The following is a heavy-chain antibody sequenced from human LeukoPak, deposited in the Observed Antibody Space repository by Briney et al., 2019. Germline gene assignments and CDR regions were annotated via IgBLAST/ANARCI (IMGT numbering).Heavy chain of an antibody. J-gene: IGHJ3*02. CDR1: GGTFSSYA. CDR3: ARGSIVVVVAARWAFDI. CDR2: IIPIFGTA. D-gene: IGHD2-15*01. Sequence: SMKVSCKASGGTFSSYAISWVRQAPGQGLEWMGGIIPIFGTANYAQKFQGRVTITADKSTSTAYMELSSLRSEDTAVYYCARGSIVVVVAARWAFDIWGQGTMVTVSS. V-gene: IGHV1-69*06.